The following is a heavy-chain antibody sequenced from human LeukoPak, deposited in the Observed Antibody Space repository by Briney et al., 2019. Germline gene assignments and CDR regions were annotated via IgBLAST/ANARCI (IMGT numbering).Heavy chain of an antibody. D-gene: IGHD2-15*01. J-gene: IGHJ3*02. V-gene: IGHV4-61*02. CDR1: GGSISSGSYY. CDR3: ARAEILVADDAFDI. Sequence: PSETLSLTCTVSGGSISSGSYYWSWIRQPAGKGLEWIGRIYTSGSTNYNPSLKSRVTISVDTSKNQFSLKLSSVTAADTAVYYCARAEILVADDAFDIWGQGAMVTVSS. CDR2: IYTSGST.